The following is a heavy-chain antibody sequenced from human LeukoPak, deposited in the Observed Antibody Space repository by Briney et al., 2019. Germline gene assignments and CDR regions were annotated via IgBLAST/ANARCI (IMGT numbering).Heavy chain of an antibody. D-gene: IGHD1-14*01. Sequence: GGSLRLPCAASGFTVITNDMTWVRQAPGKGLEWVSVLYSGGNTKYSESVEGRFTIFRDNSKNTLYLEMNSLSPDDTAVYYCARGVEPLAANTLAYWGQGTLVTVPS. V-gene: IGHV3-53*01. CDR2: LYSGGNT. J-gene: IGHJ4*02. CDR3: ARGVEPLAANTLAY. CDR1: GFTVITND.